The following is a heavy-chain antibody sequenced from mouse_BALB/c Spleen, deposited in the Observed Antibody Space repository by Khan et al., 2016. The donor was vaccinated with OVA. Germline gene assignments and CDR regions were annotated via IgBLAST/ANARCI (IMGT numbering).Heavy chain of an antibody. CDR3: ASVGYSGTMDY. CDR1: GYTFTTYG. CDR2: INTYTGEP. V-gene: IGHV9-3-1*01. D-gene: IGHD2-14*01. J-gene: IGHJ4*01. Sequence: QIQLVQSGPELKKPGVTVKLSCKASGYTFTTYGMNWVKQAPGKGLKWMGWINTYTGEPTYVDDFKGRFAFSLETSDSTAYLQINNLKNEDTATYFCASVGYSGTMDYWGQGTSVTVSS.